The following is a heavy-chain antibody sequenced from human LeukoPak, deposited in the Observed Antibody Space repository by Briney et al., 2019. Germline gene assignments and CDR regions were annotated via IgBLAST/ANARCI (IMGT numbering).Heavy chain of an antibody. CDR3: ARPNDYGDYGGAFDI. D-gene: IGHD4-17*01. CDR1: GFTFSSYS. CDR2: ISSSSSYI. J-gene: IGHJ3*02. V-gene: IGHV3-21*01. Sequence: PGGSLRLSCAASGFTFSSYSMNWVRQAPGKGLEWVSSISSSSSYIYYADSVKGRFTISRDNAKNSLYLQMNSLRAEDTAVYYCARPNDYGDYGGAFDIWGQGTMVTVSS.